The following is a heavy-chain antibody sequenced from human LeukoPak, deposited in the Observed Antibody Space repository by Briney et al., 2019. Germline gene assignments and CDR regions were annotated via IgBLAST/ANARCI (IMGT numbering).Heavy chain of an antibody. D-gene: IGHD3-22*01. CDR1: GFTFSSYA. V-gene: IGHV3-30-3*01. Sequence: GGSLRLSCAASGFTFSSYAMHWVRQAPGKGLEWGAVISYDGSNKYYADSVKGRSTISRDNSKNTLYLQMNSLRAEDTAVYYCASLHSNYYDSSGQFDYWGQGTLVTVSS. CDR2: ISYDGSNK. CDR3: ASLHSNYYDSSGQFDY. J-gene: IGHJ4*02.